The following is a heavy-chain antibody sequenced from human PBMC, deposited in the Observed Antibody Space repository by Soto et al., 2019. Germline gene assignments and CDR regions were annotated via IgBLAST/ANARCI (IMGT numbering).Heavy chain of an antibody. V-gene: IGHV3-9*01. Sequence: EVQLVESGGGLVQPGRSLRLSCAASGFTFGDYAMHWVRQGPGKGLEWVSGISWNSGRIGYADSVRGRFAISRDNAKNSLYLQIYSLRAEDTALYYCAKDASMIQYGLDVWGQGTRVTVSS. D-gene: IGHD3-16*01. CDR1: GFTFGDYA. CDR2: ISWNSGRI. J-gene: IGHJ6*02. CDR3: AKDASMIQYGLDV.